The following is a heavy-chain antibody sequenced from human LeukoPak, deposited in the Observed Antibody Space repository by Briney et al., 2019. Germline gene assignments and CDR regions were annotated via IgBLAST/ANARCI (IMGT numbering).Heavy chain of an antibody. CDR2: IYYSGST. Sequence: GSLRLSCAASGFTFSDYYMSWIRQAPGKGLEWIGSIYYSGSTYYNPSLKSRVTISVDTSKNQFSLKLSSVTAADTAVYYCARLVSGSFVPYYYMDVWGKGTTVTVSS. D-gene: IGHD3-9*01. J-gene: IGHJ6*03. CDR3: ARLVSGSFVPYYYMDV. CDR1: GFTFSDYY. V-gene: IGHV4-39*01.